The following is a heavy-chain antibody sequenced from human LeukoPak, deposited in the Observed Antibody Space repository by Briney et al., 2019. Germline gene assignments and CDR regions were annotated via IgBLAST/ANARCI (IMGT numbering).Heavy chain of an antibody. D-gene: IGHD4-23*01. Sequence: SETLSLTCAVSGGSISSYYWSWIRQPPGKGLEWIGYIYYSGSTNYSPSLKSRVTISVDTSKNQFSLKLSSVTAADTAVYYCARGLGMVGYGGPHGYMDAWGKGTTVTVSS. CDR2: IYYSGST. CDR1: GGSISSYY. V-gene: IGHV4-59*01. J-gene: IGHJ6*03. CDR3: ARGLGMVGYGGPHGYMDA.